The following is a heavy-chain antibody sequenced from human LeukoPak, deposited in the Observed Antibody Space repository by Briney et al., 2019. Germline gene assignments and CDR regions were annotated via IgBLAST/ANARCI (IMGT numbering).Heavy chain of an antibody. V-gene: IGHV4-59*12. CDR3: ARDKRHSYGKYFDP. Sequence: SETLSLTCSLSGDTLITYYRNWIRQTPGRGLEWIGHISLGNTEYNPSLKSRVTISVDTSKNEFYLRLTSVTAADTALYFCARDKRHSYGKYFDPWSQGTLVSVSS. CDR2: ISLGNT. CDR1: GDTLITYY. J-gene: IGHJ4*02. D-gene: IGHD5-18*01.